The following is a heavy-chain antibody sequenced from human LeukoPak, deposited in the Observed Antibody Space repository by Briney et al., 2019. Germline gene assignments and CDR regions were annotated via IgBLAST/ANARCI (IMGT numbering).Heavy chain of an antibody. J-gene: IGHJ4*02. CDR2: IVVGSGNT. CDR3: AADPFLAGTFDY. V-gene: IGHV1-58*01. Sequence: GPSVKVSCKASGFTFTSSAVQWVRQARGQRLEWIGWIVVGSGNTNYTQKFQERVTITRDMSTSTAYMELSSLRSEDTAVYYCAADPFLAGTFDYWGQGTLVTVSS. D-gene: IGHD6-19*01. CDR1: GFTFTSSA.